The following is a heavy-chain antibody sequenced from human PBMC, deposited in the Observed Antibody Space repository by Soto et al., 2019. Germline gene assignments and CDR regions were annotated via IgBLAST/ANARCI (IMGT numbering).Heavy chain of an antibody. J-gene: IGHJ6*02. V-gene: IGHV3-23*01. CDR1: GFTFSSYA. CDR3: AKVPFPPTIFGVVISGYYYYGMDV. D-gene: IGHD3-3*01. CDR2: ISGSGGST. Sequence: PGWSLRLSCAASGFTFSSYAMSWVRQAPGKGLEWVSAISGSGGSTYYADSVKGRFTISRDNSKNTLYLQMNSLRAEDAAVYYCAKVPFPPTIFGVVISGYYYYGMDVWGQGTTVTVSS.